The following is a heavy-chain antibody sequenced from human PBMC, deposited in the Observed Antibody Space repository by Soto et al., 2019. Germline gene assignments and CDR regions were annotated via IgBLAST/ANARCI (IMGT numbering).Heavy chain of an antibody. CDR2: ISCSGGRT. CDR3: AKEMSYSNWFDP. J-gene: IGHJ5*02. Sequence: EVQLLESGGGLVQPGGSLRLSCAASGFTFSSYAMSWVRQAPGKGLEWVSAISCSGGRTYYADSVKGRFTISRDNSKNTLYLQMNSLIAEDTAVYYCAKEMSYSNWFDPWGQGTLVTVSS. D-gene: IGHD1-26*01. CDR1: GFTFSSYA. V-gene: IGHV3-23*01.